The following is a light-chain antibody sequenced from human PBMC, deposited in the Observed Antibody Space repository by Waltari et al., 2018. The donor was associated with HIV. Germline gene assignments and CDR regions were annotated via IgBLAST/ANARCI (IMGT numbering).Light chain of an antibody. CDR2: DDS. CDR1: NIGSKS. Sequence: SYVLTQAPSVSVAPGQTASITCGGNNIGSKSVHWYQQKPGQSPWLVVYDDSDRPSGIPERFSGSNSGNTATLTISRVEAGDEADYYCQVWDSSSDHWVFGGGTKLTVL. V-gene: IGLV3-21*02. CDR3: QVWDSSSDHWV. J-gene: IGLJ3*02.